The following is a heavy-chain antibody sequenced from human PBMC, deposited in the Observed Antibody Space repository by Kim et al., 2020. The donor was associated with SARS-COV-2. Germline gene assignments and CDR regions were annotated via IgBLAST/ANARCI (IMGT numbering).Heavy chain of an antibody. V-gene: IGHV3-48*02. CDR1: GFTFSSYS. D-gene: IGHD3-10*01. CDR2: ISSSSNTK. CDR3: ARSFFGSWTSQGRWYFDL. J-gene: IGHJ2*01. Sequence: GGSLRLSCAASGFTFSSYSMNWVRQAPGRGLEWVSYISSSSNTKYYADSVKGRFTISRYNAKNSLHLQVNSLREEETSVYYCARSFFGSWTSQGRWYFDLWRRATLVTVSS.